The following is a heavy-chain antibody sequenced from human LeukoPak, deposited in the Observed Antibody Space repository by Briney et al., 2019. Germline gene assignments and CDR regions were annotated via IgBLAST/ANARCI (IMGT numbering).Heavy chain of an antibody. CDR2: IRYDGSNK. CDR3: AKVGLLWFGELSNHYFDY. V-gene: IGHV3-30*02. Sequence: GGSLRLSCAASGFTFSSYGMHWVRQAPGKGLEWVTFIRYDGSNKYYADSVKGRFTISRDNSKNTLYLQMNSLRAEDTAVYYCAKVGLLWFGELSNHYFDYWGQGSLVTVSS. J-gene: IGHJ4*02. D-gene: IGHD3-10*01. CDR1: GFTFSSYG.